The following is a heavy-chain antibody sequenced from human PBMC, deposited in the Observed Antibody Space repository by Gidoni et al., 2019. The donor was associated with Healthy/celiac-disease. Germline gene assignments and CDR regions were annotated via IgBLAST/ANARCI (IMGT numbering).Heavy chain of an antibody. Sequence: EVQLVESGGGLVQPGGSLSLSCAASGFTFSSYWMSWVRQAPGKGLEWVANIKQDGSEKYYVDSVKGRFTISRDNAKNSLYLQMNSLRAEDTAVYYCARVRPIAVAGPYYFDYWGQGTLVTVSS. CDR2: IKQDGSEK. J-gene: IGHJ4*02. D-gene: IGHD6-19*01. CDR3: ARVRPIAVAGPYYFDY. CDR1: GFTFSSYW. V-gene: IGHV3-7*01.